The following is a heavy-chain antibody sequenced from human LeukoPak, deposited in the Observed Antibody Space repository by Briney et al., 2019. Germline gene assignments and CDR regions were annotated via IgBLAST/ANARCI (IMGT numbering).Heavy chain of an antibody. J-gene: IGHJ4*02. Sequence: PSETLSLTCAVSGYSISSGYYWGWIRPPPGRGLEWIGSIYHSGSTYYNPSLKSRVTISVDTSKNQFSLNLSSVTAADTAVYYCARLTYCSGGTCFGLDFDYWGQGTLVTVSS. V-gene: IGHV4-38-2*01. CDR2: IYHSGST. CDR1: GYSISSGYY. D-gene: IGHD2-15*01. CDR3: ARLTYCSGGTCFGLDFDY.